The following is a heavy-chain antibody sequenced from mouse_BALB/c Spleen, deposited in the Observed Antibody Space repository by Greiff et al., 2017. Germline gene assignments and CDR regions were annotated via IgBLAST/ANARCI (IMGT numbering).Heavy chain of an antibody. CDR2: IWAGGST. CDR3: ARDPNYYGSSLDY. V-gene: IGHV2-9*02. Sequence: VHLVESGPGLVAPSQSLSITCTVSGFSLTSYGVHWVRQPPGKGLEWLGVIWAGGSTNYNSALMSRLSISKDNSKSQVFLKMNGLQTDDTAMYYCARDPNYYGSSLDYWGQGTTLTVSS. D-gene: IGHD1-1*01. J-gene: IGHJ2*01. CDR1: GFSLTSYG.